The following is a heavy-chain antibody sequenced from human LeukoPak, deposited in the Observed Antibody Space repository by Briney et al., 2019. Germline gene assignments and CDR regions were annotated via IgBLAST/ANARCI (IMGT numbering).Heavy chain of an antibody. CDR2: ISSNGGST. J-gene: IGHJ4*02. D-gene: IGHD1-26*01. CDR1: GFTFSSYA. Sequence: PGGSLRLSCAASGFTFSSYAMHWVRQAPGKGLEYVSAISSNGGSTYYANSVKGRFTISRDNSKNTLYLQMNSLRAEDTAVYYCARDSVGVAGYWGQGTLVTVSS. CDR3: ARDSVGVAGY. V-gene: IGHV3-64*01.